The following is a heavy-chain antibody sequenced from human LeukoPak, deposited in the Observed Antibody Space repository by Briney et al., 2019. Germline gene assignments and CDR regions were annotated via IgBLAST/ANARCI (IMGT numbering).Heavy chain of an antibody. Sequence: GGSLRLSCAASGLTFSNAWMSWVRQAPGKGLEWVGRIKSKTDGGTTDYAAPVKGRFTISRDDSKNTLYLQMNSLKTEDTAVYYCTTDLRYFDWLFSPGYWGQGTLVTVSS. J-gene: IGHJ4*02. V-gene: IGHV3-15*01. CDR2: IKSKTDGGTT. D-gene: IGHD3-9*01. CDR1: GLTFSNAW. CDR3: TTDLRYFDWLFSPGY.